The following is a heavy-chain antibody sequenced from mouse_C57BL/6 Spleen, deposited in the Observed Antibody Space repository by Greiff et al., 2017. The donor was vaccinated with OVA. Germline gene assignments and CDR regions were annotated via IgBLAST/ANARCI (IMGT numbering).Heavy chain of an antibody. V-gene: IGHV1-26*01. CDR1: GYTFTDYY. CDR2: INPNNGGT. J-gene: IGHJ1*03. D-gene: IGHD2-1*01. Sequence: EVQLQQSGPELVKPGASVKISCKASGYTFTDYYMNWVQQSHGKSLEWIGDINPNNGGTSYNQTFKGKATLTVDKSSSTAYMELRSLTSEDSAVYYCASRGNYDIDVWGTGTTVTVSS. CDR3: ASRGNYDIDV.